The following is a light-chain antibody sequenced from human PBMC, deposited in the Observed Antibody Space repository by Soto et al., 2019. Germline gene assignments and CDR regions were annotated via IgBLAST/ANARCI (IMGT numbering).Light chain of an antibody. Sequence: ATQVTQSTSYLSASVGDRVTIICRASQDIRNDLGWYQQKPGKAPNLLIYKTSNLQSGVPSRFSGSGSGTDFTLTISSLQPEDFATYYCLQDHTYPLTFGQGTRVDFK. CDR1: QDIRND. CDR2: KTS. V-gene: IGKV1-6*01. CDR3: LQDHTYPLT. J-gene: IGKJ5*01.